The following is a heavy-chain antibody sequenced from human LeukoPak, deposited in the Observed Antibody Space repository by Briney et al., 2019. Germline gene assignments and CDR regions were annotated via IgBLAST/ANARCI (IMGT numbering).Heavy chain of an antibody. D-gene: IGHD6-6*01. CDR1: GGSISSYY. V-gene: IGHV4-4*09. CDR3: AKHANSSPSGDPFDT. Sequence: SETLSLTCTVSGGSISSYYWSWIRQPPGKGLEWIGYIYTSGSTNYNPSLKSRDTVSVDTSKNQFSLKLSSVTAADTAVYYCAKHANSSPSGDPFDTWGKGQWYRFLQ. J-gene: IGHJ3*02. CDR2: IYTSGST.